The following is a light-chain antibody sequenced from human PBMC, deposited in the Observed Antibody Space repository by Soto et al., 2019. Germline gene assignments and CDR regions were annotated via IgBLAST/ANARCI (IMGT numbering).Light chain of an antibody. CDR1: QNINTW. V-gene: IGKV1-5*03. J-gene: IGKJ1*01. Sequence: DIQMTQSPSTLSASVGDRVTITCRASQNINTWLAWYQQKPGKAPNLLIYEASSLESGVPPRFSGSRSGTEFTLIISSLQPDDFATYYCQQYYSKSGTFGQGTKVEI. CDR2: EAS. CDR3: QQYYSKSGT.